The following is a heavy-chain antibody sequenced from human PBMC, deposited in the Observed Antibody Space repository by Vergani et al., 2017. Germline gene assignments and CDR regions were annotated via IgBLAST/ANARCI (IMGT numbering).Heavy chain of an antibody. CDR2: ISSSSSYK. J-gene: IGHJ6*02. Sequence: EVQLVESGGGLVKPGGSLRLSCAASGFTFSSYSMNWVRQAPGKGVEWVSSISSSSSYKYYADSVKGRFTISRDNAKNSLYLQMNSLRAEDTAVYYCARAPTRLPPRGMDVWGQGTTVTVSS. CDR1: GFTFSSYS. D-gene: IGHD4-11*01. V-gene: IGHV3-21*01. CDR3: ARAPTRLPPRGMDV.